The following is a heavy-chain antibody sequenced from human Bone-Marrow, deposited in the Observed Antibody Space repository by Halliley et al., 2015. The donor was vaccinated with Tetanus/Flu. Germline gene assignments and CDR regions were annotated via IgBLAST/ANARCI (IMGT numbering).Heavy chain of an antibody. V-gene: IGHV3-30*18. Sequence: ISYDGTYTDYADSVKGRFTISRDESKKSVYLQMDSLTTEDTAIYYCAKERALFGGVLAQHYFDAWGQGILVTVSS. CDR2: ISYDGTYT. J-gene: IGHJ4*02. D-gene: IGHD3-3*01. CDR3: AKERALFGGVLAQHYFDA.